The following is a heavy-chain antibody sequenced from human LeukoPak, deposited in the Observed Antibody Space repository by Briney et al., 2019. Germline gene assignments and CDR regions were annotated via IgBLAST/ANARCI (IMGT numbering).Heavy chain of an antibody. V-gene: IGHV3-74*01. CDR3: TSLYLTDV. CDR1: GFTFSNYW. CDR2: INNDGSCT. J-gene: IGHJ6*04. D-gene: IGHD2-2*02. Sequence: PGGSLRLSCAASGFTFSNYWMHWVRQVPGKGLVWVSRINNDGSCTTYADYVKGRFTIPRDNAKNTLYLQMNSLRVEDTAVYYCTSLYLTDVWGKGTTVTVSS.